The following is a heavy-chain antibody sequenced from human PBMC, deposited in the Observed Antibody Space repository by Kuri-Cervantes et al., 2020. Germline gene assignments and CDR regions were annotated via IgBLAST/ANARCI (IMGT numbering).Heavy chain of an antibody. D-gene: IGHD6-6*01. J-gene: IGHJ4*02. Sequence: LSLTCAASGFTFSSYSMNWVRQAPGKGLEWVSSISSSSTYIYYADSVKGRCTISRDNAKNSLYLQMNSLRAEDTAIFYCARIGYSSSSLNYWGQGSLVTVSS. CDR3: ARIGYSSSSLNY. CDR2: ISSSSTYI. CDR1: GFTFSSYS. V-gene: IGHV3-21*01.